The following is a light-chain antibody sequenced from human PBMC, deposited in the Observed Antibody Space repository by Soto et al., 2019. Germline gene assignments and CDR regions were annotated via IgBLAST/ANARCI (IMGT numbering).Light chain of an antibody. Sequence: QSALTQPASVSGSPGQSITISCTGASSDIGGYNYVSWYQQHPGKAPKLMIYDVTKWPSGVSHRFSGSKSGNTASLTISGLQPEDKADYYCSSYTSSSTLVFGGGTQLTVL. CDR1: SSDIGGYNY. J-gene: IGLJ2*01. CDR3: SSYTSSSTLV. CDR2: DVT. V-gene: IGLV2-14*01.